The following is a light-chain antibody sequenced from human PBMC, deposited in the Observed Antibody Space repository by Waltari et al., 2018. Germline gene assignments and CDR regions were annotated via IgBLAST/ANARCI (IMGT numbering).Light chain of an antibody. CDR2: DNE. CDR1: DSNIAINF. J-gene: IGLJ1*01. Sequence: QSVLTQPPSVSAAPGQKVSISCSGRDSNIAINFVSWYQQFPGSAPNLLIYDNERRPSGIPDRFSGSKSGTSATLGITGLQTGDEAEYYCGTWDTSLSAGVFGTGTTVTVL. CDR3: GTWDTSLSAGV. V-gene: IGLV1-51*01.